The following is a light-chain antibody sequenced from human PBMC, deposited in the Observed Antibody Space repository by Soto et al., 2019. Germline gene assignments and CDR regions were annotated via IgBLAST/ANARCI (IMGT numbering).Light chain of an antibody. J-gene: IGKJ3*01. V-gene: IGKV1-27*01. CDR3: QKYNSAPPFT. CDR1: QGISNY. Sequence: DIPMTQSPSSLSASVGDRVTITCRASQGISNYLAWYQQKPGKVPKLLIYAASTLQSGVPSRFSGSGSGTGFTLTISSLQPEDVATYYCQKYNSAPPFTFGPGTKVDIK. CDR2: AAS.